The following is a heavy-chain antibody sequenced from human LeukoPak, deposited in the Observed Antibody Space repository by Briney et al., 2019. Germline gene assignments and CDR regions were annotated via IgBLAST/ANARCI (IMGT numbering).Heavy chain of an antibody. CDR1: GGSISSSSYY. J-gene: IGHJ6*03. CDR2: IYYSGST. Sequence: PSETLSLTCTVSGGSISSSSYYWGWIRQPPGKGLEWIGSIYYSGSTYYNPSLKSRVTISVDTSKNRFSLKLSSVTAADTAVYYCAREDYYYMDVWGKGTTVTVSS. V-gene: IGHV4-39*07. CDR3: AREDYYYMDV.